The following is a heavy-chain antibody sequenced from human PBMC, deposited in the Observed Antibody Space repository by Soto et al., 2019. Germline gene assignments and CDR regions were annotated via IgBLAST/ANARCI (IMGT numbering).Heavy chain of an antibody. CDR2: IIPIFGTA. D-gene: IGHD2-15*01. CDR1: GGTFSSYA. Sequence: QVQLVQSGAEVKKPGSSVKVSCKASGGTFSSYAISWVRQAPRQGLEWMGGIIPIFGTANYAQKFQGRVTITADESTSTAYMELSSLRSEDTAVYYCARAVVGVAATHNWFDPWGQGTLVTVSS. V-gene: IGHV1-69*01. CDR3: ARAVVGVAATHNWFDP. J-gene: IGHJ5*02.